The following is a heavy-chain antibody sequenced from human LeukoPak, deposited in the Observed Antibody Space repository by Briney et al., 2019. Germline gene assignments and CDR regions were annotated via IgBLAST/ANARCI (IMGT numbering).Heavy chain of an antibody. CDR1: GDSISSGNSY. CDR2: IYYIGNT. Sequence: SETLSLTCTVSGDSISSGNSYWGWIRQPPGEGLEWIGTIYYIGNTYYSPSLNSRFTMSVDTSKNQFSLKLTSMTAADTAVYYCARHVHYHDFSGFLAWGQGTLVTVSS. V-gene: IGHV4-39*01. J-gene: IGHJ5*02. D-gene: IGHD3-22*01. CDR3: ARHVHYHDFSGFLA.